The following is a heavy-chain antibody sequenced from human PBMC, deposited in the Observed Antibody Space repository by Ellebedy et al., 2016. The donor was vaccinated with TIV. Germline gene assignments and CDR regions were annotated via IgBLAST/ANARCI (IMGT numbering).Heavy chain of an antibody. CDR3: ARHAAYYYYGMDV. CDR1: GGSISSYY. CDR2: IYYSGST. V-gene: IGHV4-59*08. J-gene: IGHJ6*02. Sequence: SETLSLXCTVSGGSISSYYWSWIRQPPGKGLEWIGYIYYSGSTNYNPSLKSRVTISVDTSKNQFSLKLSSVTAADTAVYYCARHAAYYYYGMDVWGQGTTVTVSS.